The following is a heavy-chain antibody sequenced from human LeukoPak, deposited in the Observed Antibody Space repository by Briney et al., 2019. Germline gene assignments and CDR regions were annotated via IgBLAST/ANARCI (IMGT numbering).Heavy chain of an antibody. CDR1: GFTFSSYG. CDR2: IRYDGSNK. V-gene: IGHV3-30*02. Sequence: QPGGSLRLSCAASGFTFSSYGMHWVRQAPGKGLEWVAFIRYDGSNKYYADSVKGRFTISRDNSKNTLYLQMNSLRAEDTAVYYCAKRTDYGSGSYYDYWGQGTLVTVCS. J-gene: IGHJ4*02. D-gene: IGHD3-10*01. CDR3: AKRTDYGSGSYYDY.